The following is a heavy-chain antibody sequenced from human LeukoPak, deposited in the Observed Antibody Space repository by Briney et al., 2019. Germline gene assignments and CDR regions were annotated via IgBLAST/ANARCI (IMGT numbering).Heavy chain of an antibody. CDR1: GGSFSGYY. V-gene: IGHV4-34*09. CDR3: ARALVVITTRAFDI. Sequence: SETLSLTCAVYGGSFSGYYWSWIRQPPGKGLEWIGYIYYSGSTYYNPSLKSRVTISVDTSKNQFSLKLSSVTAADTAVYYCARALVVITTRAFDIWGQGTMVTVSS. D-gene: IGHD3-22*01. CDR2: IYYSGST. J-gene: IGHJ3*02.